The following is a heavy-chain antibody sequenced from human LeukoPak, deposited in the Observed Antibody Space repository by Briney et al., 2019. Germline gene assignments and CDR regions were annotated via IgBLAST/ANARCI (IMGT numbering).Heavy chain of an antibody. V-gene: IGHV3-30*04. CDR1: GFTFSTFV. J-gene: IGHJ6*02. CDR2: ISYDGSNK. CDR3: ARGGYGSGSYSYYFYGMDV. D-gene: IGHD3-10*01. Sequence: PGGSLRLSCAASGFTFSTFVMRWVRQAPGKGLEWVAVISYDGSNKFYADSVKGRFTISRDNSKNTLYLQMNSLRAEDTAVYYCARGGYGSGSYSYYFYGMDVWGQGTTVTVSS.